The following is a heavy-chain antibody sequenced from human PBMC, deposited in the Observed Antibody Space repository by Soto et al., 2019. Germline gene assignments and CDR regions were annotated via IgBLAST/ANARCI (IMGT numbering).Heavy chain of an antibody. Sequence: QMQLVESGGGVVQPGTSLRLSCAASGFDFSSYGMHWVRQTQGKGLEWVAVLGFDGGGRYYAESVKGRFTISRDNSKKMLYLQMDSLRAEDTALYYWAREPVGPDYAMDVWGQGTTVTVSS. V-gene: IGHV3-33*01. CDR3: AREPVGPDYAMDV. CDR1: GFDFSSYG. CDR2: LGFDGGGR. J-gene: IGHJ6*02. D-gene: IGHD1-26*01.